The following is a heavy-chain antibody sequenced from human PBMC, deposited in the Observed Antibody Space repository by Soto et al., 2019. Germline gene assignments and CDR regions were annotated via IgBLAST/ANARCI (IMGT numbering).Heavy chain of an antibody. V-gene: IGHV4-59*01. Sequence: QVQLQESGPGLVRPSETLSLTCTVSGGSISSYYWSWIRQPPGKGLEWIGYIYYSGSTNYNPSLKSRVTISVDTSKNQFSLKLSSVTAADTAVYYCARGHESSAEYFHHWGQGNLVTVSS. CDR3: ARGHESSAEYFHH. J-gene: IGHJ1*01. CDR1: GGSISSYY. CDR2: IYYSGST.